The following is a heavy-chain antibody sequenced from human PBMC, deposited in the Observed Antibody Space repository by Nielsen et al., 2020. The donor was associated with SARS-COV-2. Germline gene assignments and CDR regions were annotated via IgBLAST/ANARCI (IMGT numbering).Heavy chain of an antibody. D-gene: IGHD6-13*01. Sequence: ASVKVSCKASGYTFTSYGISWVRQAPGQGLEWMGWISAYNGNTNYAQKLQGRVTMTTDTSTSTAYMELRSLRSDDTAVYYCARDMSSSWYFVVDYWGQGTLVTVSS. CDR3: ARDMSSSWYFVVDY. V-gene: IGHV1-18*01. CDR2: ISAYNGNT. CDR1: GYTFTSYG. J-gene: IGHJ4*02.